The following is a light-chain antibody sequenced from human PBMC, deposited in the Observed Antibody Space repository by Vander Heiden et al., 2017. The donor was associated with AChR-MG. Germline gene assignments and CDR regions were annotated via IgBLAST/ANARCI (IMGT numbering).Light chain of an antibody. CDR1: QSLLHSNGYNY. J-gene: IGKJ1*01. CDR2: LGS. Sequence: DIVMTQSPLSLPVTPGEPASIPCRSSQSLLHSNGYNYLDWYLQKPGQSPQLLIYLGSNRASGVPDRFSGSGSGTDFTLKISRVEAEDVGVYYCMQALHQWTFGQGTKVEIK. V-gene: IGKV2-28*01. CDR3: MQALHQWT.